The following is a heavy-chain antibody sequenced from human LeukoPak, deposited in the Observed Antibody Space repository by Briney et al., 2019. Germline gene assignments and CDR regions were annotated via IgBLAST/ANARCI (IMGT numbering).Heavy chain of an antibody. CDR2: ISGSGGST. J-gene: IGHJ4*02. CDR1: GFTFSTDG. V-gene: IGHV3-23*01. CDR3: AKGSYGSGSFDY. Sequence: GGSLRLSCAASGFTFSTDGMHWVRQAPGKGLEWVSGISGSGGSTYYADSVKGRVTISRDNSKKTLYLQMNSLRAEDTAVYYCAKGSYGSGSFDYWGQGTLVTVSS. D-gene: IGHD3-10*01.